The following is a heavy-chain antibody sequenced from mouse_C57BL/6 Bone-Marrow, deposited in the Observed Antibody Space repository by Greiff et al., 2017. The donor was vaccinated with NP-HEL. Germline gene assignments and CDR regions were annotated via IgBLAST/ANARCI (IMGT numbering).Heavy chain of an antibody. Sequence: QVQLQQPGAELVKPGASVKLSCKASGYTFTSYWMHWVKQRPGRGLEWIGRIDPNSGGTKYNEKFKSKATLTVDKPSSTAYMQLSSLTSEDSAVYYCASQDSSGQGYYAMDYWGQGTSVTVSS. D-gene: IGHD3-2*02. CDR2: IDPNSGGT. CDR1: GYTFTSYW. V-gene: IGHV1-72*01. J-gene: IGHJ4*01. CDR3: ASQDSSGQGYYAMDY.